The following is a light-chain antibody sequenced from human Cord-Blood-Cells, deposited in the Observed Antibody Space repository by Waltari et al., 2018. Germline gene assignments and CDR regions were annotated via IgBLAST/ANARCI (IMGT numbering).Light chain of an antibody. Sequence: QSALTQPPSASGSPGQSVPISCTGTSSDVGGYNYVSGYQQHPGKAPKLMLSEVSNRPSGFPDRFSGAKSGTPASLTVSGLQAEDEADYYCSSYAGSNNYVFGTGTKVTVL. V-gene: IGLV2-8*01. CDR3: SSYAGSNNYV. J-gene: IGLJ1*01. CDR1: SSDVGGYNY. CDR2: EVS.